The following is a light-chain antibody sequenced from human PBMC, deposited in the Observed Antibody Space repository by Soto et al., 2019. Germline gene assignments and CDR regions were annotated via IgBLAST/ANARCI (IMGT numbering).Light chain of an antibody. V-gene: IGLV4-69*01. Sequence: QPVLTQSPSASASLGASVKLTCTLSSGHSSYAIAWHQQQPEKGPRYLMKLNSDGSHSKGDGIPDRFSGSSSGAERYLTISSLQSEDEADYYCQIWDAGSVVFGGGTKLTVL. CDR1: SGHSSYA. CDR2: LNSDGSH. CDR3: QIWDAGSVV. J-gene: IGLJ2*01.